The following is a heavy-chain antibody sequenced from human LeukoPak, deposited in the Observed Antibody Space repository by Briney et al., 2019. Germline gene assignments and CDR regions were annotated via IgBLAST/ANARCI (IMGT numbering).Heavy chain of an antibody. V-gene: IGHV3-7*01. CDR3: ASAAGWELGY. CDR2: IRQDGSEK. D-gene: IGHD3-10*01. Sequence: GGSLRLSCAASGPTFSRYWMSWVRQTPEKGLEWVANIRQDGSEKNYVDSVKGRFTISRDNAKNSLYLQMNSLRAEDTAVYYCASAAGWELGYWGQGTLVTVSS. CDR1: GPTFSRYW. J-gene: IGHJ4*02.